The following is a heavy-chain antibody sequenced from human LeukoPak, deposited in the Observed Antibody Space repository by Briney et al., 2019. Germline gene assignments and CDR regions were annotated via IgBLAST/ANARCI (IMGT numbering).Heavy chain of an antibody. V-gene: IGHV1-2*02. J-gene: IGHJ5*02. CDR1: GYTFTGYY. CDR2: INPNSGGT. D-gene: IGHD3-10*01. CDR3: AREGSYGSGSYYNGHNWFDP. Sequence: ASVKVSCKASGYTFTGYYMHWVRQAPGQGLEWMGWINPNSGGTNYAQKFQGRVTMTRDTSISTAYMELSRLRSDDTAVYYCAREGSYGSGSYYNGHNWFDPWGQGTLVTVPS.